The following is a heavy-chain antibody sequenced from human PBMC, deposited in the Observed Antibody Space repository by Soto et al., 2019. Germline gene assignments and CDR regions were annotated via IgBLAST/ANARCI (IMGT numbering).Heavy chain of an antibody. CDR1: GGSISSYY. CDR2: IYYSGST. V-gene: IGHV4-59*12. J-gene: IGHJ6*02. CDR3: AREGYYGSGSLPYYYGMDV. D-gene: IGHD3-10*01. Sequence: SETLSLTCTVSGGSISSYYWSWIRQPPGKGLEWIGYIYYSGSTNYNPSLKSRVTISVDTSKNQFSLKLSSVTAADTAVYYCAREGYYGSGSLPYYYGMDVWGQGTTVTVSS.